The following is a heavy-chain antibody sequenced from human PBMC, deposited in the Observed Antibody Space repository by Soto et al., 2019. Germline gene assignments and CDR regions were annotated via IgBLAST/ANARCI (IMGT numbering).Heavy chain of an antibody. CDR3: ASRNVDHQYHAFDI. CDR1: GGTFSSYT. Sequence: QVQLVQSGAEVKQPGSSVKVSCKASGGTFSSYTISWVRQAPGQGLEWMGRIIPILGIANYAQKSQGRVTITADKSTSTAYIELSSLRSEDTAVYYCASRNVDHQYHAFDIWGQVTIVTVSS. V-gene: IGHV1-69*02. J-gene: IGHJ3*02. CDR2: IIPILGIA. D-gene: IGHD1-1*01.